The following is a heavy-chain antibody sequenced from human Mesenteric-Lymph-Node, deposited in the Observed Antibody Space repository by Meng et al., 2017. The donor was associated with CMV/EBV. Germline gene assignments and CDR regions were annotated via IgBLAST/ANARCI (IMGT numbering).Heavy chain of an antibody. J-gene: IGHJ4*02. V-gene: IGHV5-51*01. CDR2: IYLGDSDT. CDR1: GFSFTSYW. CDR3: ARLGCSGGSCYYFDY. D-gene: IGHD2-15*01. Sequence: KVSCKGSGFSFTSYWIGWVRQVPGKGLEWMGIIYLGDSDTRYSPPFQGQVTISDDKSISTAYLQWSSLKASDTAMYYCARLGCSGGSCYYFDYWGQGTLVTVSS.